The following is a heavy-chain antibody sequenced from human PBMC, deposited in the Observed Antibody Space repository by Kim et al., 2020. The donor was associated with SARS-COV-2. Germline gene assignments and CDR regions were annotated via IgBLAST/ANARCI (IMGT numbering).Heavy chain of an antibody. CDR1: GYTFTGYF. D-gene: IGHD5-18*01. Sequence: ASVKVSCRASGYTFTGYFMHWVRQAPGQGLEWMGRIKPNGGTHYEQNFQGRVTMTRDTSSSTAYMELSGLRSDDTAVYFCARGGRDSYGTGDYYYGVDVWGQGTTVSVSS. CDR3: ARGGRDSYGTGDYYYGVDV. V-gene: IGHV1-2*06. CDR2: IKPNGGT. J-gene: IGHJ6*02.